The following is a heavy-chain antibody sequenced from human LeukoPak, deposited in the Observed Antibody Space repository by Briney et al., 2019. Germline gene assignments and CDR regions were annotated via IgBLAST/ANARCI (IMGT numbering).Heavy chain of an antibody. D-gene: IGHD3-16*01. CDR2: INNSGGRT. CDR1: GFTFSSYA. CDR3: AKGRDGIWGNRYYFDY. V-gene: IGHV3-23*01. Sequence: GGSLRLSCAASGFTFSSYAMSWVRQAPGKGLEWVSGINNSGGRTYYADSVKGRFTISRDNSKNTLYLQMNRLRAEDTAVYYCAKGRDGIWGNRYYFDYWGQGTLVTVSS. J-gene: IGHJ4*02.